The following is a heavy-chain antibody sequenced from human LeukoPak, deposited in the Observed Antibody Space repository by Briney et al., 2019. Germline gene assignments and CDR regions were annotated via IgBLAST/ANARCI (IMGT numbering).Heavy chain of an antibody. D-gene: IGHD2-15*01. Sequence: PGGSLRLSCAASGFTFSNYWIHWVRQAPGKGLVWVSRIDNAGSITTYADSVKGRFTISRDNAENTLYLQMNSLRVEDTAVYYCARISGGSFYFDYWGQGTLVTVSS. V-gene: IGHV3-74*03. CDR3: ARISGGSFYFDY. CDR2: IDNAGSIT. CDR1: GFTFSNYW. J-gene: IGHJ4*02.